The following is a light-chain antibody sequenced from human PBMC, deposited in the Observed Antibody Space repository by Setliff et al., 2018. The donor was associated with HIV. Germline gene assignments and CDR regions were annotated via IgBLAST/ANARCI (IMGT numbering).Light chain of an antibody. Sequence: QSVLAQPASVSGSPGQSITISCAGSTSDITYSYVSWYQQHSGKAPRLIIYDVRARPSGVSNRFSGSKSGDTASLTISDLQTEDEADYYCSSYSSGTTLVLFGGGTK. CDR1: TSDITYSY. CDR3: SSYSSGTTLVL. J-gene: IGLJ2*01. CDR2: DVR. V-gene: IGLV2-14*03.